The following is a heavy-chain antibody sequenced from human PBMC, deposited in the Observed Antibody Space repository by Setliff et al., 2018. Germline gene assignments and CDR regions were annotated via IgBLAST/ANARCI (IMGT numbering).Heavy chain of an antibody. CDR2: INGVNGNT. J-gene: IGHJ3*02. V-gene: IGHV1-3*01. Sequence: GASVKVSCKASGYTFTAYDIHWMRQAPGQSLEWMGWINGVNGNTKYSQKFQGRVTITRDTSASTAHMELSSLRSEDTAVYYCARQPSKYDHFWGTYRLDAFDIWGQGTMVTVSS. D-gene: IGHD3-16*02. CDR3: ARQPSKYDHFWGTYRLDAFDI. CDR1: GYTFTAYD.